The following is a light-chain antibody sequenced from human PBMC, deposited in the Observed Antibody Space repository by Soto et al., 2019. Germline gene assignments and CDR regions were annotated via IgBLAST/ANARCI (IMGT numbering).Light chain of an antibody. Sequence: DIQMTQSPSTLSASVGDRVTITCRASQSISTWLAWYQQKPGKAPKVLIYDASSLESGVPSRFSGSGSGTEFTLPINSLQPDDFATYYCQQYNSFSYTFGPGTKLEIK. J-gene: IGKJ2*01. CDR2: DAS. V-gene: IGKV1-5*01. CDR1: QSISTW. CDR3: QQYNSFSYT.